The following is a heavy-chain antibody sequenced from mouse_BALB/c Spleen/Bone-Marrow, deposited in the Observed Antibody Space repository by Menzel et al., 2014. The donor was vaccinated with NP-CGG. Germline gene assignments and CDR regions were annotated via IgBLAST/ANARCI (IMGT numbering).Heavy chain of an antibody. CDR1: GFNIKDTY. D-gene: IGHD2-14*01. Sequence: EVQLQESGAELVEPGASVKLSCTASGFNIKDTYMHWVKQRPEQGLEWIGRTDPANGNTKYDPKFQGKATITADTSSNTAYLQLSSLTSEDTAVYYCARYRLGTYFDYWGQGTTLTVSS. V-gene: IGHV14-3*02. J-gene: IGHJ2*01. CDR3: ARYRLGTYFDY. CDR2: TDPANGNT.